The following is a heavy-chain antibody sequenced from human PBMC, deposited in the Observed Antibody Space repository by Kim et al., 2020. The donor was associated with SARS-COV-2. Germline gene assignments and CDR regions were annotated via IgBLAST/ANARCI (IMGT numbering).Heavy chain of an antibody. CDR3: ARGYSYRNYYYYGMDV. V-gene: IGHV3-48*02. J-gene: IGHJ6*02. D-gene: IGHD5-18*01. Sequence: GGSLRLSCAASGFTFSSYSMNWVRQAPGKGLEWVSYISSSSSTIYYADSVKGRFTISRDNAKNSLYLQMNSLRDEDTAVYYCARGYSYRNYYYYGMDVWGQGTTVTVSS. CDR1: GFTFSSYS. CDR2: ISSSSSTI.